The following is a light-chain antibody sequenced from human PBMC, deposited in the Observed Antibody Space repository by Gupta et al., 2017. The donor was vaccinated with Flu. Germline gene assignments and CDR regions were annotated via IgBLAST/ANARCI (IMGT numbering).Light chain of an antibody. CDR3: QAWDSSTAV. V-gene: IGLV3-1*01. CDR2: QDN. J-gene: IGLJ1*01. CDR1: DLDDKD. Sequence: SYELSQPPSVSVSPGQTVRIPCSGHDLDDKDVCWYQQKPGQSPVLVIHQDNMRPSGIPERFSGSNSGNTATLTISGTQAMDEAVYYCQAWDSSTAVFGTGTKVTVL.